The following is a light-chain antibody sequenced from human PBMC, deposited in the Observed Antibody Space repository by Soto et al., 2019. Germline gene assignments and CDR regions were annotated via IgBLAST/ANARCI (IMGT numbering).Light chain of an antibody. Sequence: DIQMTQSPSTLSASVGDRVTITCRASKNINTRVAWYQQKPGKAPKLLIYDASSLESGVPSRVSGSGSGTEFTLTISSLQPDDFATYYCQQYETFSGTFGPGTQLDIK. V-gene: IGKV1-5*01. CDR1: KNINTR. J-gene: IGKJ1*01. CDR2: DAS. CDR3: QQYETFSGT.